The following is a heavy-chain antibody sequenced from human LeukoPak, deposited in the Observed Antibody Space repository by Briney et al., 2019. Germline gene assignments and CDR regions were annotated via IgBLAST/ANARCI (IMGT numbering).Heavy chain of an antibody. V-gene: IGHV3-23*01. CDR2: ISGSGGST. CDR1: GFTFSSYA. Sequence: GGSLRLSCAASGFTFSSYAMSWVRQAPGKGLEWVSAISGSGGSTDYADSVKGRFTISRDNSKNTLYLQMNSLRAEDTAVYYCAKDRHGDHGYFDYWGQGTLVTVSS. D-gene: IGHD4-17*01. CDR3: AKDRHGDHGYFDY. J-gene: IGHJ4*02.